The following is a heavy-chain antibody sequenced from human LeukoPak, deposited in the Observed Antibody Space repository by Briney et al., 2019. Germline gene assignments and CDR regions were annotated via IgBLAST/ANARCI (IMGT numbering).Heavy chain of an antibody. Sequence: PGGSLRLSCTASGFTFGYYAMSWVRQPPGKGLEWVGFVRTKAYGGATEYAASVKGRFTISRDDSKSIAYLQMNSLETEDTAVYYCTRDLSPTYYVDTSGYYRDLFDYWGQGTLVTVCS. CDR1: GFTFGYYA. J-gene: IGHJ4*02. V-gene: IGHV3-49*04. D-gene: IGHD3-22*01. CDR2: VRTKAYGGAT. CDR3: TRDLSPTYYVDTSGYYRDLFDY.